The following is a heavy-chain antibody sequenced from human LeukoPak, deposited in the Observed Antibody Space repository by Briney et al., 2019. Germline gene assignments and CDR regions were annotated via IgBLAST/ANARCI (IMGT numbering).Heavy chain of an antibody. D-gene: IGHD6-13*01. Sequence: GESLKISCSVSGYYFTSYWIGWVRQLPGKGLECLGIIFPSDSDTRYSPSFQGQVTISADKSISTAYLQWSSLKASDTAMYYCASTSGYSSSWPIYYFDYWGQGTLVTVSS. CDR2: IFPSDSDT. CDR3: ASTSGYSSSWPIYYFDY. V-gene: IGHV5-51*01. CDR1: GYYFTSYW. J-gene: IGHJ4*02.